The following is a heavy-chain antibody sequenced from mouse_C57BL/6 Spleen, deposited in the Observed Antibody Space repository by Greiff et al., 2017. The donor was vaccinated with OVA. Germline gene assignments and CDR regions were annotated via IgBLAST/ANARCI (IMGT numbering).Heavy chain of an antibody. CDR1: GYSITSGYY. J-gene: IGHJ4*01. CDR2: ISYDGSD. V-gene: IGHV3-6*01. D-gene: IGHD1-1*01. Sequence: EVKLQESGPGLVKPSQSLSLTCSVTGYSITSGYYWNWIRQFPGNKLEWMGYISYDGSDNYNPSLKNRISITRDTSKNQFFLKLNSVTTEDTATYYCARRGTTVVAPYYAMDYWGQGTSVTVSS. CDR3: ARRGTTVVAPYYAMDY.